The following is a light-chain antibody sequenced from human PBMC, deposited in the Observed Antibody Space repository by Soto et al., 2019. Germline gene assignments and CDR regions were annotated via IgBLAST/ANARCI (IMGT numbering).Light chain of an antibody. Sequence: QSALTQPASVSGSPGQSITISCTGTSSDVGGYNYVSWYQQHPGKAPKLMIYDVSNRPSGVSNRFSGSKSGNTASLTISGLQAEDDADYYCSSYTSSSTLVVFGTGTK. V-gene: IGLV2-14*01. CDR1: SSDVGGYNY. CDR2: DVS. CDR3: SSYTSSSTLVV. J-gene: IGLJ1*01.